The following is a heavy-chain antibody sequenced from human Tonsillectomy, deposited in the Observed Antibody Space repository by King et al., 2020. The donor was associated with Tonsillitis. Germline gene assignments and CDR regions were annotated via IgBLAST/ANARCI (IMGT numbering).Heavy chain of an antibody. CDR2: ISGSVGKT. CDR3: ANRYVATFGPLDH. J-gene: IGHJ4*02. V-gene: IGHV3-23*04. D-gene: IGHD2-15*01. CDR1: GFTLSNYA. Sequence: VQLVESGGDLVQPGGSLRLSCAASGFTLSNYAMNWVRQAPGKGLEWVSGISGSVGKTYYADSVKGRFTISRANSKNTVYLQMNGLRAEDTAVYYCANRYVATFGPLDHWGQGTLVAVSS.